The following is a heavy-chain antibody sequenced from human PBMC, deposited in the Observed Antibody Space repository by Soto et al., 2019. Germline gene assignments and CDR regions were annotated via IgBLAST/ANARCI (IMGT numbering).Heavy chain of an antibody. J-gene: IGHJ6*02. D-gene: IGHD3-10*01. CDR2: IYYSGST. CDR1: GGSISSSSYY. CDR3: ARHRTGVLYYGMDV. Sequence: QLQLQESGPGLVKPSETLSLTCTVSGGSISSSSYYWGWIRQPPGKGLEWIGSIYYSGSTYYNPSLKSRVTISVDTSKNQFSLKLSSVTAADTAVYYCARHRTGVLYYGMDVWGQGTTVTVSS. V-gene: IGHV4-39*01.